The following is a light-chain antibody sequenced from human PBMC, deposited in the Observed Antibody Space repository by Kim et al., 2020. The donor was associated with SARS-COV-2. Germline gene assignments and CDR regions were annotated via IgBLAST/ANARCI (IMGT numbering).Light chain of an antibody. CDR1: HFISSS. Sequence: ASPGDGVTFTCRATHFISSSVAWYQQQPGKAPKLLIYAASTLQSGVPSRFTASGSGTDFTLTISHLQSEDFATYYCQQYFNGTLTFGGGTKVDIK. J-gene: IGKJ4*01. CDR2: AAS. V-gene: IGKV1-8*01. CDR3: QQYFNGTLT.